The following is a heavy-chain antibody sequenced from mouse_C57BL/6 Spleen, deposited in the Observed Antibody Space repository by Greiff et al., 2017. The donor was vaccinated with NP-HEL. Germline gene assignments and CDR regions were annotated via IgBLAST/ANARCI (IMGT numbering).Heavy chain of an antibody. CDR1: GFTFSSYA. CDR3: ARGIRNDYDKDWFAY. CDR2: ISDGGSYT. D-gene: IGHD2-4*01. Sequence: EVMLVESGGGLVKPGGSLKLSCAASGFTFSSYAMSWVRQTPEKRLEWVATISDGGSYTYYPDNVKGRFTISRDNAKNNLYLQMSHLKSEDTAMYYCARGIRNDYDKDWFAYWGQGTLVTVSA. J-gene: IGHJ3*01. V-gene: IGHV5-4*03.